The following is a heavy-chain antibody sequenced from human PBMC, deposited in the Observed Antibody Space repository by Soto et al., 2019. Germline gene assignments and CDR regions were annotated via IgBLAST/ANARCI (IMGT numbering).Heavy chain of an antibody. CDR1: GGTFSSSG. Sequence: QVQLVQSGAEVKKPGSSVKVSCKASGGTFSSSGISWVRQAPGQGLEWMGGTIPIIGTANYAQNFQGRVTITADESTNTAYMDLSSLRSDDTAVYYCARGVYTVVAATVREPSYFYGMDVWGQGTTVTVSS. V-gene: IGHV1-69*01. D-gene: IGHD2-15*01. CDR3: ARGVYTVVAATVREPSYFYGMDV. J-gene: IGHJ6*02. CDR2: TIPIIGTA.